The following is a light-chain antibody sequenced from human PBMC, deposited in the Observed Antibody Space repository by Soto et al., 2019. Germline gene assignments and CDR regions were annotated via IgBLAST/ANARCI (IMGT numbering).Light chain of an antibody. J-gene: IGLJ1*01. CDR1: SIDVGGYNY. V-gene: IGLV2-14*01. CDR3: SSYTSSSTLYV. CDR2: DVS. Sequence: QSVLTQPASASGSPGQSITMSCTGTSIDVGGYNYVSWYQQHPGKAPKLMIYDVSNRPSGVSNRFSGSKSGNTASLTISGLQAEDEADYYCSSYTSSSTLYVFGTGTKVTVL.